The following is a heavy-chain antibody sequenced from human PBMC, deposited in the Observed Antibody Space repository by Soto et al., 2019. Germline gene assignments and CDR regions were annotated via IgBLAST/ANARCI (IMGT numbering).Heavy chain of an antibody. CDR3: ARAPGGTWIKAYCGGDCYFDY. Sequence: GASVEVSCKASGYTFTGYYMHWVRQAPGQGLEWMGWINPNSGGTNYAQKFQGWVTMTRDTSISTAYMELSRLRSDDTAVYYCARAPGGTWIKAYCGGDCYFDYSGRGTLVTVSS. CDR1: GYTFTGYY. J-gene: IGHJ4*02. CDR2: INPNSGGT. D-gene: IGHD2-21*02. V-gene: IGHV1-2*04.